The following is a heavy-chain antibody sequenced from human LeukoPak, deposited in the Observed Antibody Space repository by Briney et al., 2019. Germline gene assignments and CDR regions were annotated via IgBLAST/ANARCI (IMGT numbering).Heavy chain of an antibody. Sequence: GGSLRLSCEASGVSFANHWMTWVRQAPGKGLEWVGDINQNGGQTYYLDSLKGRFTLSRDNAKNSLFLQLNSLRAEDTAVYYCVKNSGWYCLDYWGQGITVIVSS. CDR3: VKNSGWYCLDY. CDR2: INQNGGQT. D-gene: IGHD6-13*01. J-gene: IGHJ4*02. V-gene: IGHV3-7*03. CDR1: GVSFANHW.